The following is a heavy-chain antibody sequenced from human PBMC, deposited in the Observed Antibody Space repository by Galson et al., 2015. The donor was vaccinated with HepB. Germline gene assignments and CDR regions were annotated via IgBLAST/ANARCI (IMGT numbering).Heavy chain of an antibody. V-gene: IGHV3-23*01. CDR1: GFTFDNYV. D-gene: IGHD3-3*01. CDR2: ISGSGRGT. Sequence: SLRLSCAASGFTFDNYVMSWVRQAPGKALEWVSGISGSGRGTYYADSVKGRFTISRDNSRDTLYLQMNNLRPDDTATYYCALLFGGYYDSADYWGQGTLVAVSS. J-gene: IGHJ4*02. CDR3: ALLFGGYYDSADY.